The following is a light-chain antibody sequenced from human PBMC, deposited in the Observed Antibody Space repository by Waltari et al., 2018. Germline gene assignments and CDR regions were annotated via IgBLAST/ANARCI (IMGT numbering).Light chain of an antibody. CDR1: SSDVGGYNY. Sequence: QSALTQPASVSGSPGQSITISCTGTSSDVGGYNYVSWYQQPPATTPKLILFDVNRRPSGVSHRFSGSQSCNTASLTISGLQAEDEADYYCGSYTTRATHVFGIGTKVTVL. CDR2: DVN. V-gene: IGLV2-14*03. J-gene: IGLJ1*01. CDR3: GSYTTRATHV.